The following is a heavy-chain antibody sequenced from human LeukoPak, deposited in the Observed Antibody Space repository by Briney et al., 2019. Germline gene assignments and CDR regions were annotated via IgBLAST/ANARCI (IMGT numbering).Heavy chain of an antibody. CDR3: ARRGPVSSYHPITMVRGVPFDY. CDR1: GGSFSGYY. CDR2: INHSGST. J-gene: IGHJ4*02. Sequence: PSETLSLTCAVYGGSFSGYYWSWIRQPPGKGLEWIGEINHSGSTNYNPSLKSRVTISVDTSKNQFSVKLSSVTAADTAVYYCARRGPVSSYHPITMVRGVPFDYWGQGTLVTVSS. D-gene: IGHD3-10*01. V-gene: IGHV4-34*01.